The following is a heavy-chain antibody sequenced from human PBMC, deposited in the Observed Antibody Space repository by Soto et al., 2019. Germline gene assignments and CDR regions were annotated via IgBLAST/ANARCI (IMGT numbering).Heavy chain of an antibody. CDR1: EFTFSDYS. V-gene: IGHV3-21*01. Sequence: GGSLRLSCAASEFTFSDYSVNWVRQAPGKGLEWVSSIRSSPSYIYYADSVKGRFTISRDSAKNSLYLQMNSLRAEDTAVYYCARMSIVGRRDYYYGMDVWGQGTTVAVSS. CDR2: IRSSPSYI. J-gene: IGHJ6*02. D-gene: IGHD6-6*01. CDR3: ARMSIVGRRDYYYGMDV.